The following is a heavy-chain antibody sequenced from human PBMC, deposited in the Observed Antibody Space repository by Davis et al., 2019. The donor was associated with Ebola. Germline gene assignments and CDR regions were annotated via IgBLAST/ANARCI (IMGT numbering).Heavy chain of an antibody. CDR1: GYTFTTYG. Sequence: AASVKVSCKASGYTFTTYGISWVRQAPGQGLEWMGWISPYNDNTNYAQKLQGRVTMTTDTSTSTAYMELRSLRSDDTAVYYCARDRYCSGGSCYSSNYYGMDVWGQGTTVTVSS. CDR3: ARDRYCSGGSCYSSNYYGMDV. J-gene: IGHJ6*02. D-gene: IGHD2-15*01. V-gene: IGHV1-18*01. CDR2: ISPYNDNT.